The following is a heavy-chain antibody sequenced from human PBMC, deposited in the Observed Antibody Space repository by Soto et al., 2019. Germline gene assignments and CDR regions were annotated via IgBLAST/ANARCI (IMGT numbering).Heavy chain of an antibody. J-gene: IGHJ5*02. V-gene: IGHV3-48*03. Sequence: GGSLRLSCVASGFDFRSYEMNWVRQAPGKGLEWVSNIRANDESIYYADSVKGRVSVSRDNAKNSLFLEMNSLRGEDTAVYYCARSGLALPYSASHWFDPWGHGTLVIVSS. D-gene: IGHD3-22*01. CDR1: GFDFRSYE. CDR2: IRANDESI. CDR3: ARSGLALPYSASHWFDP.